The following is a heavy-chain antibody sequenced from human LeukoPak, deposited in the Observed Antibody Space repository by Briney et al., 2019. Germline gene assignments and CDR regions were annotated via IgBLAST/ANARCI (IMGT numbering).Heavy chain of an antibody. V-gene: IGHV4-39*01. Sequence: PSETLSLTCTVSGGSISSSRYYWGGNRRPPGTRLEWIGSIYYSESTYYNPSLKSRVTISVDTSKNQFSLKLSSVTAADTAVYYCARINYYGSGRDYYYYYMDVWGKGTTVTISS. J-gene: IGHJ6*03. CDR1: GGSISSSRYY. D-gene: IGHD3-10*01. CDR3: ARINYYGSGRDYYYYYMDV. CDR2: IYYSEST.